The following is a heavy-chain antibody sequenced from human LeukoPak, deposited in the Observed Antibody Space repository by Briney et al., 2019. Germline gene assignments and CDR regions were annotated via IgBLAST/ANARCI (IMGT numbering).Heavy chain of an antibody. CDR1: GGSISRGDYY. CDR3: ASYYGSGSSFDL. CDR2: IYYSGST. Sequence: SQTLSLTCTVSGGSISRGDYYWSWIRQPPGKGLERIGYIYYSGSTYYNPSLKSRVTISVDTSKNQFSLRLSSVTAADTAVYYCASYYGSGSSFDLWGQGTLVTVPS. D-gene: IGHD3-10*01. V-gene: IGHV4-30-4*01. J-gene: IGHJ5*02.